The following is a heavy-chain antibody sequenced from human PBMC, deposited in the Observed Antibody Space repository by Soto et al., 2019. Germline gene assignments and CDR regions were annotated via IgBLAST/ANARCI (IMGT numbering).Heavy chain of an antibody. CDR3: AHRRLGNTGANYNGLDV. CDR1: GFSLSTTGEG. CDR2: VHWNDDK. J-gene: IGHJ6*01. Sequence: QITLKEAGPTLVKPTQTLTLTCTFSGFSLSTTGEGVFWIRQPPGKAPESLALVHWNDDKRYSPSLRPRLTIRKDTSRDQVVLSLTDVDPVDTGTYCCAHRRLGNTGANYNGLDVWGHGTTVIVSS. V-gene: IGHV2-5*01. D-gene: IGHD1-1*01.